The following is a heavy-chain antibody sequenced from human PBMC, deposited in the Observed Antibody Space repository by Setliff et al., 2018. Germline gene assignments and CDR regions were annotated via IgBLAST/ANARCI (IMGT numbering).Heavy chain of an antibody. J-gene: IGHJ4*02. CDR1: GFTFSTYS. V-gene: IGHV3-21*01. CDR2: ISPSSSHI. D-gene: IGHD3-10*01. CDR3: ARAKGTTMATQYFDY. Sequence: NPGVSLRLSCAASGFTFSTYSLIWVRQAPGTGLECVSSISPSSSHIYYADSAEGRFTISRDNAKNSLYLQLNSLRAEDTAVYYCARAKGTTMATQYFDYWGQGTLVTVSS.